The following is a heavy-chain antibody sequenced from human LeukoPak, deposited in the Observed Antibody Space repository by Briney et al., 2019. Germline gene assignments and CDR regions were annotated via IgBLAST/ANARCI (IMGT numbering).Heavy chain of an antibody. CDR2: IYFSGRT. Sequence: SETLSLTCTVSGGSVSSYYWSWVRQPPGKGLEWIGFIYFSGRTNYNPSLNSRVTISLDTSRNQFSLKLSSVTAADTAVYYCATYSDILTGYPMLDYWGQGTLVTVSS. CDR3: ATYSDILTGYPMLDY. V-gene: IGHV4-59*02. D-gene: IGHD3-9*01. J-gene: IGHJ4*02. CDR1: GGSVSSYY.